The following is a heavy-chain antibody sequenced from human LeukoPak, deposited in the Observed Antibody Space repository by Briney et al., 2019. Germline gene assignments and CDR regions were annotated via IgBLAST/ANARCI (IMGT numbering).Heavy chain of an antibody. CDR1: GGSISSYC. Sequence: SETLSLTCTVSGGSISSYCWSWIRQPPGKGLEWIGYIYYSGSTNYNPSLKSRVTISVDTSKNQFSLKLSSVTAADTAVYYCAREGAPDYYGMDVWGQGTTVTVSS. CDR2: IYYSGST. CDR3: AREGAPDYYGMDV. J-gene: IGHJ6*02. V-gene: IGHV4-59*01. D-gene: IGHD4/OR15-4a*01.